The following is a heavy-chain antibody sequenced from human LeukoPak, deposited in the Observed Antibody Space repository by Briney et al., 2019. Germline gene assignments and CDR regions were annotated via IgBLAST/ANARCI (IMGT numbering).Heavy chain of an antibody. J-gene: IGHJ4*02. CDR1: GFTFSSYW. Sequence: PGGSLRLSCAASGFTFSSYWISWVRQAPGKGLEWVANIKQDGSEKYYVDSVKGRFTISRDNAKNSLYLQMNSLRAEDTAVYYCARTGTNFDYWGQGTLVSVSS. CDR2: IKQDGSEK. V-gene: IGHV3-7*01. D-gene: IGHD1-1*01. CDR3: ARTGTNFDY.